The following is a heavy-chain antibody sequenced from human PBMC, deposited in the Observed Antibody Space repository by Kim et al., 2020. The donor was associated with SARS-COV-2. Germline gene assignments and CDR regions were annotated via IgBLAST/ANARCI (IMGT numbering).Heavy chain of an antibody. V-gene: IGHV3-30*04. J-gene: IGHJ6*02. CDR2: ISYDGSNK. D-gene: IGHD3-9*01. Sequence: GGSLRLSCAASGFTFSSYAMHWVRQAPGKGLEWVAVISYDGSNKYYADSVKGRFTISRDNSKNTLYLQMNSLRAEDTAVYYCARDYQQGWLEYYYYYGMDVWGQGTTVTVSS. CDR1: GFTFSSYA. CDR3: ARDYQQGWLEYYYYYGMDV.